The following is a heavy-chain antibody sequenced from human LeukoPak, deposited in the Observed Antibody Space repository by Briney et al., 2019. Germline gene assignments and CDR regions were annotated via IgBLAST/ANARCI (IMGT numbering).Heavy chain of an antibody. CDR3: ARSDSTSGWSTNWFDP. CDR1: GFTFSNAW. CDR2: ISSSSSYI. J-gene: IGHJ5*02. V-gene: IGHV3-21*04. Sequence: PGGSLRLSCAASGFTFSNAWMNWVRQAPGKGLEWVSSISSSSSYIYYADSVKGRFTISRDNAKNSLYLQMNSLRSEDTAVYYCARSDSTSGWSTNWFDPWGQGTLVTVSS. D-gene: IGHD6-19*01.